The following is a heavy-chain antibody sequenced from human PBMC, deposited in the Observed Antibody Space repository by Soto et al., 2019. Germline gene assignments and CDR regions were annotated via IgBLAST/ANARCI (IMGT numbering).Heavy chain of an antibody. CDR3: ARWGQPLFDY. CDR2: ISSDGNHK. Sequence: QVQLVESGGGVVQPGRSLRLSCAASGFTVSAYTMHWVRQAPGKGLEWVAVISSDGNHKYYTDSVKGRFTISRDTSTNTLYLQMNSLRAGDTAGYCCARWGQPLFDYWGQGTLVTVSS. CDR1: GFTVSAYT. J-gene: IGHJ4*02. D-gene: IGHD3-16*01. V-gene: IGHV3-30-3*01.